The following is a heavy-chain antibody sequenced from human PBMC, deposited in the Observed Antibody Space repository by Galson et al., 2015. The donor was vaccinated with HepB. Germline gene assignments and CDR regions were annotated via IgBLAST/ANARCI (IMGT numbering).Heavy chain of an antibody. J-gene: IGHJ1*01. D-gene: IGHD4-17*01. CDR3: AMSLAPDYGDEYFQH. CDR2: IKQDGSEK. Sequence: SLRLSCAASGFTFSSYWMSWVRQAPGKGLEWVANIKQDGSEKYYEDSVKGRFTISRDNAKNSLYLQMNSLRAEDTAVYYCAMSLAPDYGDEYFQHWGQGTLVTVSS. CDR1: GFTFSSYW. V-gene: IGHV3-7*03.